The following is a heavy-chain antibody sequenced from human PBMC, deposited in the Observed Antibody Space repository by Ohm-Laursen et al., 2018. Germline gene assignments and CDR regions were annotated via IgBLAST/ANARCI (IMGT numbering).Heavy chain of an antibody. CDR3: ARGTQNPNNIGWADY. CDR2: IWYDGTNR. Sequence: SLRLSCAASGFSFNDYGMHWVRQAPGKGLEWVAVIWYDGTNRYYADSVEGRFTISRDKFKNTLDLQMHGLRVEDTAVYYCARGTQNPNNIGWADYWGQGTLVTVSS. D-gene: IGHD6-19*01. V-gene: IGHV3-33*01. J-gene: IGHJ4*02. CDR1: GFSFNDYG.